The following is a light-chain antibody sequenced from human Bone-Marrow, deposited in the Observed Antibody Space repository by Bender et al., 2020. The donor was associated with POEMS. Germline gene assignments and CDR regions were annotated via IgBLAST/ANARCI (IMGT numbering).Light chain of an antibody. CDR1: SSDVGGYNY. J-gene: IGLJ3*02. CDR2: DVS. V-gene: IGLV2-14*03. CDR3: SSYTRSDTWV. Sequence: QSALTQPASVSGSPGQSITISCTGTSSDVGGYNYVSWYQQHPGRAPTLMIYDVSNRPSGVSNRFSGSKSGNTASLTISGLQAEDEADYYCSSYTRSDTWVFGGGTKLTVL.